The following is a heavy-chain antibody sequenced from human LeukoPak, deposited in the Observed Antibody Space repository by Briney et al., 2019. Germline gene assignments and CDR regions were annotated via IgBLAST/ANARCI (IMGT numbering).Heavy chain of an antibody. D-gene: IGHD3-3*01. V-gene: IGHV1-2*02. CDR3: ARGDYDFWSGYPFDY. CDR1: GYTFTGYY. J-gene: IGHJ4*02. CDR2: INPNSGGT. Sequence: GASVKVSCKASGYTFTGYYMHWVRQAPGQGGERMGWINPNSGGTNYAQKFQGRVTMTRDTSISTAYMELSRLRSDDTAVYYCARGDYDFWSGYPFDYWGQGTLVTVSS.